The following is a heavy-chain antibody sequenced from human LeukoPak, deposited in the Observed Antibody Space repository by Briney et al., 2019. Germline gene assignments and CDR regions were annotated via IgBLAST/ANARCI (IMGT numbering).Heavy chain of an antibody. V-gene: IGHV3-74*01. D-gene: IGHD3-16*01. CDR2: INGDGSNS. CDR1: GFTFTTYW. CDR3: ARTSPTSHFDF. Sequence: GGSLRLSCVASGFTFTTYWMHWVRQAPGKGPVLVSRINGDGSNSNYADSVKGRFTISRDNARNTLYLQMNGLRAEDTALYYCARTSPTSHFDFWGQGTLVTVSS. J-gene: IGHJ4*02.